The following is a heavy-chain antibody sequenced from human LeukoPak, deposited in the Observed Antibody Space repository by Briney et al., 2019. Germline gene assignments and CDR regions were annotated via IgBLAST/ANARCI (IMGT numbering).Heavy chain of an antibody. CDR3: ARSRFGDYGMDV. CDR2: IIPILGIA. CDR1: GGTFSSYA. D-gene: IGHD3-10*01. Sequence: ASVKVSCKASGGTFSSYAISWVRQAPGQGLEWMGRIIPILGIANYAQKFQGRVTITADKSTSTAYMELSSLRSEDTAVYYCARSRFGDYGMDVRGQGTTVTVSS. V-gene: IGHV1-69*04. J-gene: IGHJ6*02.